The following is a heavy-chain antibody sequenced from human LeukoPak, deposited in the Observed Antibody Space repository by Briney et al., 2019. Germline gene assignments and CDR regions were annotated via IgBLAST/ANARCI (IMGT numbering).Heavy chain of an antibody. J-gene: IGHJ4*02. CDR3: AKEDFYESSGSPPFDY. CDR2: ISGSDGRT. D-gene: IGHD3-22*01. CDR1: GFTFSGYA. V-gene: IGHV3-23*01. Sequence: GGALRLSCAASGFTFSGYAMSWVRQAPGKGLEWVSRISGSDGRTNYADSVKGGFTISRDNSKNTLYLQMNSLRAEDTAVYYCAKEDFYESSGSPPFDYWGQGTLVTVSS.